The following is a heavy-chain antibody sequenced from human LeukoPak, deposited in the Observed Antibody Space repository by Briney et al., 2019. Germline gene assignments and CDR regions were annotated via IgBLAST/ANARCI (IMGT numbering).Heavy chain of an antibody. CDR1: GSTVSSNY. J-gene: IGHJ4*02. V-gene: IGHV3-53*01. CDR3: ARYPSDQYYFDY. CDR2: IYSGGST. Sequence: PGGSLRLSCAASGSTVSSNYMSWVRQAPGKGLECVSVIYSGGSTYYADSVKGRFTISRDNSKNTLYLQMNSLRAEDTAVYYCARYPSDQYYFDYWGQGTLVTVSS.